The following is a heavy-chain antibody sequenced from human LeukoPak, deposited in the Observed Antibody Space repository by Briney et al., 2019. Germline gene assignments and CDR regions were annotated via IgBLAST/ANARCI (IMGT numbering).Heavy chain of an antibody. CDR3: ARYYSSGSIDY. J-gene: IGHJ4*02. Sequence: PSQTLSLTCTVSGGSISSYYWSWIRQPPGKGLEWIGYIYYSGSTNYNPSLKSRVTISVDTSKNQFSLKLSSVTAADTAVYYCARYYSSGSIDYWGQGTLVTVSS. CDR2: IYYSGST. CDR1: GGSISSYY. V-gene: IGHV4-59*01. D-gene: IGHD6-19*01.